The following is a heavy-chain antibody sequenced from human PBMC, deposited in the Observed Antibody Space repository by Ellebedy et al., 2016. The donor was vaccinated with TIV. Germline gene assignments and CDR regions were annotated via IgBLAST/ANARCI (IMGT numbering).Heavy chain of an antibody. CDR3: ARAPRGGTDY. V-gene: IGHV3-7*03. J-gene: IGHJ4*02. CDR2: INHAGSET. CDR1: GFTFSSYA. D-gene: IGHD3-10*01. Sequence: GESLKISCAASGFTFSSYAMSWVRQAPGKGLESVANINHAGSETYYVDSVKGRFTISRDNATNSLYLQMDILRAEDTAVYFCARAPRGGTDYWGQGTLVTVSS.